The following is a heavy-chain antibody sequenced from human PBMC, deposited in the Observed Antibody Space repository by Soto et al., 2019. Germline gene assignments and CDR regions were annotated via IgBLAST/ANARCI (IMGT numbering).Heavy chain of an antibody. CDR2: INHSGST. CDR3: ARGKRLSDYIWGSYPRTDAFDI. J-gene: IGHJ3*02. V-gene: IGHV4-34*01. CDR1: GGSFSGYY. D-gene: IGHD3-16*01. Sequence: SETLSLTCAVYGGSFSGYYWSWIRQPPGKGLEWIGEINHSGSTNYNPSLKSRVTISVDTSKNQFSLKLSSVTAADTAVYYCARGKRLSDYIWGSYPRTDAFDIWGQGTMVTVSS.